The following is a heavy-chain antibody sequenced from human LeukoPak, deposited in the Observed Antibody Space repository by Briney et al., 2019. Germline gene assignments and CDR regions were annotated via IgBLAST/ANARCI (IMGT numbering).Heavy chain of an antibody. J-gene: IGHJ4*02. Sequence: ASVKVSCKVSGYTLTELSMHWVRQAPGKGLEWMGGFDPEDGETIYAQKFQGRVTITADESTSTAYMELSSLRSEDTAVYYCARATGGGRYCSSTSCYPLMNWGQGTLVTVSS. CDR2: FDPEDGET. D-gene: IGHD2-2*01. V-gene: IGHV1-24*01. CDR3: ARATGGGRYCSSTSCYPLMN. CDR1: GYTLTELS.